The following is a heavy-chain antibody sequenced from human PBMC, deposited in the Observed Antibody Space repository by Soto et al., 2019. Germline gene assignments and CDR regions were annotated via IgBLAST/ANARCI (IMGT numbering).Heavy chain of an antibody. J-gene: IGHJ3*02. CDR2: ISSSSSYI. D-gene: IGHD2-21*02. V-gene: IGHV3-21*01. CDR1: GFTFSSYS. Sequence: RGSLRLSCAASGFTFSSYSMNWVRQAPGKGLEWVSSISSSSSYIYYADSVKGRFTISRDNAKNSLYLQMNSLRAEDTAVYYCAREGAENCGGDCYSDAFDIWGQGTMVTVSS. CDR3: AREGAENCGGDCYSDAFDI.